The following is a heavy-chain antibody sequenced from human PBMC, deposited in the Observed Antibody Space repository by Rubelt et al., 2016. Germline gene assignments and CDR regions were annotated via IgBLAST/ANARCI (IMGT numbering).Heavy chain of an antibody. V-gene: IGHV1-2*02. CDR1: GYTFTGYY. CDR2: INPNSGGT. D-gene: IGHD6-13*01. J-gene: IGHJ6*03. Sequence: QVQLVQSGAEVKKPGASVKVSCKASGYTFTGYYMHWVRQAPGQGLEWMGWINPNSGGTNYAQKLQGRVTMTTDTSTSTAYMELRSLRSDDTAVYYCARGGAAAGTYYYMDVWGKGTTVTVSS. CDR3: ARGGAAAGTYYYMDV.